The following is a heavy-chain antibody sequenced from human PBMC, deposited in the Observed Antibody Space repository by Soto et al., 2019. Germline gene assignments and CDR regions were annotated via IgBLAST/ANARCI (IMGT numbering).Heavy chain of an antibody. Sequence: SETLSLTCTVSGGSISSYYWSWIRQPAGKGLEWIGRIYTSGSTNYNPSLKSRVTMSVDTSKNQFSLKPSSVTAADAAVYYCASDGRDYGSGSHYTDYWGHGTLVTVS. V-gene: IGHV4-4*07. CDR1: GGSISSYY. CDR2: IYTSGST. J-gene: IGHJ4*01. D-gene: IGHD3-10*01. CDR3: ASDGRDYGSGSHYTDY.